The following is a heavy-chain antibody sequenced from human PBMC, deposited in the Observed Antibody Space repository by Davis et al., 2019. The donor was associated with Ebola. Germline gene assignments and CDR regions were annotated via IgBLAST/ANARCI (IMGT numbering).Heavy chain of an antibody. Sequence: HTGGSLRLSCAASGFIFSSYWMHWVRQAPGKGLVWVSRINSDESITTYADSVKGRFTISRDNAKNSLYLQMNSLRAEDTAVYYCATGGMDVWGQGTTVTVAS. CDR2: INSDESIT. CDR1: GFIFSSYW. CDR3: ATGGMDV. V-gene: IGHV3-74*03. D-gene: IGHD1-14*01. J-gene: IGHJ6*02.